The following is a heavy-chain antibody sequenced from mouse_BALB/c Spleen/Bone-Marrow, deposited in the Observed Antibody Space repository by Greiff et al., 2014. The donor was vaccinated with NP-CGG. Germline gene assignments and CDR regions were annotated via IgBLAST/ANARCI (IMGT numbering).Heavy chain of an antibody. CDR2: IDPANGNT. J-gene: IGHJ2*02. V-gene: IGHV14-3*02. CDR1: GFNIKDTY. Sequence: EVQLQQSGAELVKPGASVKLSCTASGFNIKDTYMHWVKQRPEQGLDWIGRIDPANGNTKYDPKFQGKATITADTSSNTAYLQLSNLTSDDAAVDYCCNYRYGYYFDYWGQGTSLTVSS. CDR3: CNYRYGYYFDY. D-gene: IGHD2-14*01.